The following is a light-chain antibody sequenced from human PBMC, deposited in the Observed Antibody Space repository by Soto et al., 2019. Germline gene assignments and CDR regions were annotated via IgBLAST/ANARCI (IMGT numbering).Light chain of an antibody. CDR1: QGINIY. CDR3: QKYDRAPLA. J-gene: IGKJ4*01. V-gene: IGKV1-27*01. CDR2: AAS. Sequence: DVQMTQSPSSLSASVGDRVTITCRAGQGINIYLAWYQQKPGKVPKLLIDAASTLQTGVPSRFRGSGSGTDFTLTISSLQPEDVATYYCQKYDRAPLAFGGGTNVEIK.